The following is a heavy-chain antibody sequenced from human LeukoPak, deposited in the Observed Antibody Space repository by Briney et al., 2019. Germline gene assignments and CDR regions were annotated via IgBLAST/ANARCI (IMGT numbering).Heavy chain of an antibody. CDR1: GFTFSSYA. Sequence: GGSLRLSCAASGFTFSSYAIHWVRQAPGKGLEWVAVISYDGSNKYYSDSVKCRFTLSRDNSKNTLYLQMNSLRADDTAVYHCARGNDSGTYYGDAFDIWGQGTMVTVSS. CDR2: ISYDGSNK. V-gene: IGHV3-30*14. D-gene: IGHD1-26*01. J-gene: IGHJ3*02. CDR3: ARGNDSGTYYGDAFDI.